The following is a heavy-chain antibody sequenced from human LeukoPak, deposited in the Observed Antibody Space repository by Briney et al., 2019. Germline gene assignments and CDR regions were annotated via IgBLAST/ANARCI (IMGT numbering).Heavy chain of an antibody. J-gene: IGHJ4*02. CDR3: ARGASHKS. CDR2: INHSGST. CDR1: GGSFSGYY. Sequence: SETLSLTCAVYGGSFSGYYWSWIRQPPGKGLEWIGEINHSGSTNYNPSPKSRVTTSVGTSKNQFSLKLSPVTAADTAVYYCARGASHKSWGQGTLVTVSS. V-gene: IGHV4-34*01.